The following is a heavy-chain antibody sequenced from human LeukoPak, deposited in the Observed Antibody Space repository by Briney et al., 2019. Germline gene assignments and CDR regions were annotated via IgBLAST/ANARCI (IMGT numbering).Heavy chain of an antibody. V-gene: IGHV4-4*02. CDR3: ARDYNWNDRGFDY. CDR2: IFHSGST. Sequence: SETLSLTCAVSSGSIFSSNWWSWVRQPPGKGLEWIGQIFHSGSTSYSPSLKSRVTMSVDTSKNQFSLKLSSVTAADTAVYYCARDYNWNDRGFDYWGQGTLVTVSS. J-gene: IGHJ4*02. D-gene: IGHD1-20*01. CDR1: SGSIFSSNW.